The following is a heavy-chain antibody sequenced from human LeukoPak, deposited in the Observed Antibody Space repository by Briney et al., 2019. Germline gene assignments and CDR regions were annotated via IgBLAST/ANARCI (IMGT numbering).Heavy chain of an antibody. CDR3: ARGNIFPVRDCYYYYYMVV. D-gene: IGHD2/OR15-2a*01. J-gene: IGHJ6*03. Sequence: SLKVSSKASVGTISIYAICWVRQAPRQGLGWMAGVIPIFVTANYAQKFQGRVTITTDESTSKAYMELSSLRSEDSAVYYFARGNIFPVRDCYYYYYMVVWGKGPTVTVSS. V-gene: IGHV1-69*05. CDR2: VIPIFVTA. CDR1: VGTISIYA.